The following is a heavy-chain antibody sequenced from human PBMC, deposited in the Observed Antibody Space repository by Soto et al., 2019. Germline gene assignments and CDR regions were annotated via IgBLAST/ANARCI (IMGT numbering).Heavy chain of an antibody. D-gene: IGHD3-3*01. CDR3: ARLYYDYV. J-gene: IGHJ6*02. V-gene: IGHV3-48*02. Sequence: PGGSLRLSCAASGHTFSTYSMNWVRQAPGKGLEWIAYISADSETIFYADSVKGRFTISRDDAERSLFLQMNSLRDEDTARYYCARLYYDYVWGQGTTVTVSS. CDR2: ISADSETI. CDR1: GHTFSTYS.